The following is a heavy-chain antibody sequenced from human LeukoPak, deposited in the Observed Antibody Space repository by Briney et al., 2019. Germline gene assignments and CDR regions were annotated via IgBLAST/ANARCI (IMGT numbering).Heavy chain of an antibody. Sequence: GGSLRLSCAASGFTFSSYSMNWVRQAPGKGLGRVSSISSSSSYIYYADSVKGRFTISRDNAKNSLYLQMNSLRAEDTAVYYCARDGVDYYGSGSYRYWGQGTLVTVSS. CDR2: ISSSSSYI. J-gene: IGHJ4*02. V-gene: IGHV3-21*01. CDR3: ARDGVDYYGSGSYRY. CDR1: GFTFSSYS. D-gene: IGHD3-10*01.